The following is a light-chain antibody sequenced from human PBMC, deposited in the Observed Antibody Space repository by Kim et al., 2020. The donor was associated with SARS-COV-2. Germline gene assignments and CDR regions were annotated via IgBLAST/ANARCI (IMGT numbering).Light chain of an antibody. CDR3: QQYNDWRS. CDR1: QSVSNN. Sequence: SVSPGERATLSCRASQSVSNNLAWYQQKPGQAPRLLIYDASTRATGTPARFSGSGSGTEFTLTISSLQSGDFAIYYCQQYNDWRSFGQGTKVEIK. CDR2: DAS. V-gene: IGKV3-15*01. J-gene: IGKJ1*01.